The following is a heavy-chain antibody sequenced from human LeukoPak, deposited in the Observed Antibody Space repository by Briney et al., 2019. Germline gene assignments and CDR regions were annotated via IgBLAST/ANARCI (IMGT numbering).Heavy chain of an antibody. D-gene: IGHD3-22*01. V-gene: IGHV4-39*01. CDR2: IYYSGST. J-gene: IGHJ3*02. CDR1: GGSISSSSYY. Sequence: SETLSLTCTVSGGSISSSSYYWGWIRQPPGKGLEWIGSIYYSGSTYYNPSLKSRVTISVDTSKNQFSLKLSSVTAADTAVYYCARAYYDTSGYYYHDAFDIWGQGTLVTVSS. CDR3: ARAYYDTSGYYYHDAFDI.